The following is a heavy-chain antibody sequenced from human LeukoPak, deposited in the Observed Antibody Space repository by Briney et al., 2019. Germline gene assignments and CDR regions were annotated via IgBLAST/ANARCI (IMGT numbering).Heavy chain of an antibody. CDR3: ARGVHVALRYFDWFVY. Sequence: PSETLSLTCAVYGGSFSGYYWSWIRQPPGKGLEWIGEINHSGSTNYNPPLKSRVTISVDTSKNQFSLKLSSVTAADTAVYYCARGVHVALRYFDWFVYWGQGTLVTVSS. J-gene: IGHJ4*02. CDR2: INHSGST. V-gene: IGHV4-34*01. CDR1: GGSFSGYY. D-gene: IGHD3-9*01.